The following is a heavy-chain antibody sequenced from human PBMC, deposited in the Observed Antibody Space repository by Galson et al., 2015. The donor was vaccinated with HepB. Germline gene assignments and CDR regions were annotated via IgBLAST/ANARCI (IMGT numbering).Heavy chain of an antibody. J-gene: IGHJ4*02. CDR3: ARDRNSLDC. Sequence: SLRLSCAASGFTFSSYAMHWVRQAPGKGLEWVAVISYDGSNKYYADSVKGRFTTSRDNSKNTLYLQMNSLRAENTAVYYCARDRNSLDCWGQGTLVTVSS. D-gene: IGHD4-23*01. CDR1: GFTFSSYA. V-gene: IGHV3-30-3*01. CDR2: ISYDGSNK.